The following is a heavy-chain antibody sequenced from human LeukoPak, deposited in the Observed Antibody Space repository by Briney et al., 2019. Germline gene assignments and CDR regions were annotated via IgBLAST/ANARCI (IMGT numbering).Heavy chain of an antibody. V-gene: IGHV3-30-3*01. Sequence: GRSLRLSCAASGFTFSSYAMHWVRQAPGKGLEWVAVISYDGSNKYYADSVKGRFTISRDNSKNTLNMQMNSLRAEDTAVYYCAKDLSPAAAWGQGTLVTVSS. D-gene: IGHD6-25*01. J-gene: IGHJ5*02. CDR3: AKDLSPAAA. CDR2: ISYDGSNK. CDR1: GFTFSSYA.